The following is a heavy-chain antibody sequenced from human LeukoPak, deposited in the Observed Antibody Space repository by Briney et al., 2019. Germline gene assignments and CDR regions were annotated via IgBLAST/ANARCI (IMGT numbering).Heavy chain of an antibody. J-gene: IGHJ4*02. CDR3: ASDYGGINRDY. CDR1: GFTFSTYS. V-gene: IGHV3-48*01. D-gene: IGHD4-23*01. CDR2: ITITGTL. Sequence: GSLRLSCAASGFTFSTYSLNWVRQAPGKGQEWLSHITITGTLYYADSVKGRFTVSRDNAENSLYLQMNSLRAEDTAVYYCASDYGGINRDYWGQGTLVTVSS.